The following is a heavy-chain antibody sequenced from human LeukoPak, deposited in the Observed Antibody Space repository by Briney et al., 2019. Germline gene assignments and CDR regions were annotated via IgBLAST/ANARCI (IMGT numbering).Heavy chain of an antibody. Sequence: PGGSQRLSCAASGFVFREYAMTWVRQAPGKGLEWVSSITASDYTTYADSVKGRFTISRDNSKNTLYLQMDSLRGDDTALYHCARDPNGDYIGAFDNWGQGTMVTVSS. CDR2: ITASDYTT. V-gene: IGHV3-23*01. CDR3: ARDPNGDYIGAFDN. CDR1: GFVFREYA. D-gene: IGHD4-17*01. J-gene: IGHJ3*02.